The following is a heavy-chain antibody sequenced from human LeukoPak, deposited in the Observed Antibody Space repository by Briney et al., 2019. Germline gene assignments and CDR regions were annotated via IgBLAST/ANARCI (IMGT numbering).Heavy chain of an antibody. V-gene: IGHV3-33*06. D-gene: IGHD6-13*01. CDR3: AKDRAAAQYYFDY. CDR2: IWYDGSNK. J-gene: IGHJ4*02. CDR1: GFTFSSHG. Sequence: SGGSLRLSXAASGFTFSSHGMHWVRQAPGKGLEWVAVIWYDGSNKYYADSVKGRFTISRDNSKNTLYLQMNSLRAEDTAVYYCAKDRAAAQYYFDYWGQGTLVTVSS.